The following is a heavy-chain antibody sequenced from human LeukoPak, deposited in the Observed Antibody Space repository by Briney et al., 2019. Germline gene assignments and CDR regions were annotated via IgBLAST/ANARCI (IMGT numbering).Heavy chain of an antibody. CDR1: GFTFSDYY. CDR2: ISSRDSAV. CDR3: VRVSKDTFLPSFFDY. J-gene: IGHJ4*02. D-gene: IGHD3-3*02. V-gene: IGHV3-11*04. Sequence: GGSLRLSCAASGFTFSDYYLSWIRQAPGKGLEWISYISSRDSAVYYADSVRGRFTISRDNAQNSVYLQMNGLRAEDTAVYYCVRVSKDTFLPSFFDYWGKGILVTVSS.